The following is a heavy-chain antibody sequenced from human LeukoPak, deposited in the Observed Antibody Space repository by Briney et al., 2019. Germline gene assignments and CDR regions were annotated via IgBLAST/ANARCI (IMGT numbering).Heavy chain of an antibody. CDR3: ARDHFYGDYAPHFYYYYGMDV. CDR2: ISYDRSNK. Sequence: GGSLRLSCAASGFTFSSYAMHWVRQAPGKGLEWVAVISYDRSNKYYADSVKGRFTISRDNSKNTLYLQMNSLRAEDTAVYYCARDHFYGDYAPHFYYYYGMDVWGQGTTVTVSS. J-gene: IGHJ6*02. V-gene: IGHV3-30*04. CDR1: GFTFSSYA. D-gene: IGHD4-17*01.